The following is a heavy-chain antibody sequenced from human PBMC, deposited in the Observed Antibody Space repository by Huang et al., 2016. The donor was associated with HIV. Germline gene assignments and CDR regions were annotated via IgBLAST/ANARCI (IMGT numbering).Heavy chain of an antibody. V-gene: IGHV1-69*13. CDR3: ARGQLGSYGDYDVLY. D-gene: IGHD4-17*01. Sequence: QVQLVQSGAEVKTPGSSVKVSCKASGGTFSKYAISWVRQAPGQGLEWMGGISPMCGTPNYARKFQGRVTITADDSTSTSYVEVSRLRSEDTALYYCARGQLGSYGDYDVLYWGQGTLVTVSS. CDR2: ISPMCGTP. CDR1: GGTFSKYA. J-gene: IGHJ4*02.